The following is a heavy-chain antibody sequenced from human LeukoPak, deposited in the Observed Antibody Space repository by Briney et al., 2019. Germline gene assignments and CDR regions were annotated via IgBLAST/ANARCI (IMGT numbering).Heavy chain of an antibody. Sequence: SETLSLTCTVSGGSISSGGYYWSWIRQHPGKGLEWIGYIYYSGSTYYNPSLKRRVTISVDTSKNRFSLKLSSVTAADTAVYYCARDRGYGSGSYGLERAFDIWGQGTMVTVSS. J-gene: IGHJ3*02. D-gene: IGHD3-10*01. CDR2: IYYSGST. CDR3: ARDRGYGSGSYGLERAFDI. CDR1: GGSISSGGYY. V-gene: IGHV4-31*03.